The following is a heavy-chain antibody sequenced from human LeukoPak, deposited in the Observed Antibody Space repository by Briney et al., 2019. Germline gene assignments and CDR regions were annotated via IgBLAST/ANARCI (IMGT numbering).Heavy chain of an antibody. Sequence: PGGSLRLSCAASGFTVSSNYMSWVRQAPGKGLEWVSVIFSGGSTYYADSVKGRFTIPRDNSKNTLYLQMTSLRAEDTAVYYCARDRGRCSGGSCYSSVWFDPWGQGTLVTVSS. CDR2: IFSGGST. V-gene: IGHV3-53*01. CDR1: GFTVSSNY. D-gene: IGHD2-15*01. CDR3: ARDRGRCSGGSCYSSVWFDP. J-gene: IGHJ5*02.